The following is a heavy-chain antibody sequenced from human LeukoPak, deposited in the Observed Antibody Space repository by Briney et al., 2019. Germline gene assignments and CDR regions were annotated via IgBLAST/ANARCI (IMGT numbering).Heavy chain of an antibody. Sequence: ASVKVSCKASGYTFTSYYMHWVRQAPGQGLEWMGIINPSGGSTSYAQKFQGRVTMTRDTSTSTVYMELSSLRSEDTAVYYCARGARGRRQLWFFDYWGQGTLVTVSS. CDR1: GYTFTSYY. J-gene: IGHJ4*02. V-gene: IGHV1-46*01. CDR3: ARGARGRRQLWFFDY. D-gene: IGHD5-18*01. CDR2: INPSGGST.